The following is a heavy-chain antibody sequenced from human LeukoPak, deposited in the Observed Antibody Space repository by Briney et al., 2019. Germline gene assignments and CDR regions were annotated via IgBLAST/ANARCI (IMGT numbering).Heavy chain of an antibody. J-gene: IGHJ4*02. Sequence: ASVKASCKASGYTFTSYGISWVRQAPGQGLEWMGWISAYNGNTNYAQKLQGRVTMTTDTSTSTAYMELRSLRSDDTAVYYCARAPTDFDYSGVYYFDYWGQGTLVTVSS. CDR1: GYTFTSYG. D-gene: IGHD3-9*01. V-gene: IGHV1-18*01. CDR2: ISAYNGNT. CDR3: ARAPTDFDYSGVYYFDY.